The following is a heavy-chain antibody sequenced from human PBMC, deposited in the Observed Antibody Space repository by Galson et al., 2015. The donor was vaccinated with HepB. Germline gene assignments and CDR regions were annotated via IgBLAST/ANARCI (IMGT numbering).Heavy chain of an antibody. CDR2: IIPIFGIA. J-gene: IGHJ6*02. Sequence: SVKVSCKASGGTFSSYAIGWVRQAPGQGLEWMGGIIPIFGIANYAQKFQGRVTITADESTSTAYMELSSLRSEDTAVYYCARPLGIVVVPAAIRPPAEYYYYGMDVWGQGTTVTVSS. CDR1: GGTFSSYA. D-gene: IGHD2-2*01. V-gene: IGHV1-69*13. CDR3: ARPLGIVVVPAAIRPPAEYYYYGMDV.